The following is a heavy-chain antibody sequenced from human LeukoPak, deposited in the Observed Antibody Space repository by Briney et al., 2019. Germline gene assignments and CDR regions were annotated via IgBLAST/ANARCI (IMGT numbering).Heavy chain of an antibody. CDR2: IYYSGST. J-gene: IGHJ5*02. Sequence: KPSETLSLTCIVSGGSISSYYWSWIRQPPGKGLEWIGYIYYSGSTNYNPSLKSRVTMSVDTSKNQFSLKLSSVTAADTAVYYCARDTVYCSSTSCYGWFDPWGQGTLVTVSS. CDR1: GGSISSYY. CDR3: ARDTVYCSSTSCYGWFDP. V-gene: IGHV4-59*12. D-gene: IGHD2-2*01.